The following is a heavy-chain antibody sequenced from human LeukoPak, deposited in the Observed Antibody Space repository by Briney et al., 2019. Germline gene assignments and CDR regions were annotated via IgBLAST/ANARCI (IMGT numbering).Heavy chain of an antibody. J-gene: IGHJ6*02. Sequence: GGSLRLSCAASGFTFSTYWMSWVRQAPGKGLEWVAKIKQDGSEKYYVDSVKGRFTISRDNAKNSMYLQMNRLRAEDTGVYYXARDXGDYSGLGMDVWGQGTTITVSS. CDR3: ARDXGDYSGLGMDV. V-gene: IGHV3-7*01. D-gene: IGHD4-17*01. CDR1: GFTFSTYW. CDR2: IKQDGSEK.